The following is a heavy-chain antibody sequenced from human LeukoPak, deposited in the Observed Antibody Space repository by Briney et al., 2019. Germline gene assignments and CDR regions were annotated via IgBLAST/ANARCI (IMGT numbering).Heavy chain of an antibody. CDR2: ISGSGGST. CDR1: GFTFSSYA. J-gene: IGHJ1*01. D-gene: IGHD6-19*01. CDR3: AKAGIAVAGDFAEYFQH. V-gene: IGHV3-23*01. Sequence: GGSLRLSCAASGFTFSSYAMSWVRQAPGKGLEWVSAISGSGGSTYYADSVKGRFTISRDNSKNTLYPQMNSLRAEDTAVYYCAKAGIAVAGDFAEYFQHWGQGTLVTVSS.